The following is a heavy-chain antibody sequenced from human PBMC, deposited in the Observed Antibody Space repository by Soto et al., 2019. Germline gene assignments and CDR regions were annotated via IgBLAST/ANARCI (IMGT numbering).Heavy chain of an antibody. CDR3: AGGYTRANYAFDI. V-gene: IGHV3-23*01. J-gene: IGHJ3*02. Sequence: EVQLLESGGGLVQPGGSLRLSCAASGFTFSSYAMTWVRQAPGKGLAWVSSITGSGGNTYYADSVKGRFTISRDNSKNPLYLQMNTLRAEDTAVYFCAGGYTRANYAFDIWGQGTLVTVSS. D-gene: IGHD6-13*01. CDR1: GFTFSSYA. CDR2: ITGSGGNT.